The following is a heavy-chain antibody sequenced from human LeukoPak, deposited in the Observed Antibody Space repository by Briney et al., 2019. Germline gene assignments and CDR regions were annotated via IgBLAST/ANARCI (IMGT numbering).Heavy chain of an antibody. D-gene: IGHD1-1*01. CDR3: ARVGWNGYPEARTYYFDY. CDR2: IIPIFGTA. V-gene: IGHV1-69*06. Sequence: SVKVSCKASGGTFSSYAISWVRQAPGQGLEWMGGIIPIFGTANYAQKFQGRVTITADKSTSTAYMELSSLRSEDTAVYCCARVGWNGYPEARTYYFDYWGQGTLVTVSS. CDR1: GGTFSSYA. J-gene: IGHJ4*02.